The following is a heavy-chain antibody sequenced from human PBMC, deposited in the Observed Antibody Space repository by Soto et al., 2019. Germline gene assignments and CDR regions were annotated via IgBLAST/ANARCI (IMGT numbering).Heavy chain of an antibody. Sequence: GRSLRLSCAASGFTFSDHYMDWVRQAPGKGLEWVGRTRNKANSYTTEYAASVKGRFTISRDDSKNSLYLRMNSLKTEDTAVYYCARGLDTAMVGWGQGTLVTVSS. V-gene: IGHV3-72*01. CDR1: GFTFSDHY. J-gene: IGHJ4*02. CDR3: ARGLDTAMVG. D-gene: IGHD5-18*01. CDR2: TRNKANSYTT.